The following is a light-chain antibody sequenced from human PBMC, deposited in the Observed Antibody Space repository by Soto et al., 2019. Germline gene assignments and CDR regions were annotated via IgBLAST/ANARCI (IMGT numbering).Light chain of an antibody. J-gene: IGKJ2*01. CDR3: QQYSSYSEYT. Sequence: DTQMTQSPSTLSASVGDRVTITCRASQSIGSWLAWYQQKPGKAPKLLIYKASSLESGVPSRFSGSGSGTEFTLTISSLQPDDFATYYCQQYSSYSEYTFGQGTKLEIK. V-gene: IGKV1-5*03. CDR1: QSIGSW. CDR2: KAS.